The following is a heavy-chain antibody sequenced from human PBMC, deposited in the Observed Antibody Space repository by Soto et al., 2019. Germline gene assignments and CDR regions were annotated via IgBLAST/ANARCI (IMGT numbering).Heavy chain of an antibody. CDR1: CGSTIGDYY. Sequence: SETLSLTSTVSCGSTIGDYYFNWIRQAPGKCLEWIGYVYHTVSTYHNPSLKSRGSISVDTSNNQFSLKLSSVTAADTAVYFCAREPYDITGNRIDSWGQGIPVTVS. CDR2: VYHTVST. D-gene: IGHD3-22*01. V-gene: IGHV4-30-4*01. CDR3: AREPYDITGNRIDS. J-gene: IGHJ5*01.